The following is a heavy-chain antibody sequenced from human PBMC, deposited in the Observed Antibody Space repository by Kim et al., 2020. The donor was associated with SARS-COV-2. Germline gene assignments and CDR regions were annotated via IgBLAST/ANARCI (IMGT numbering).Heavy chain of an antibody. J-gene: IGHJ3*02. D-gene: IGHD3-3*01. CDR1: GFTFSSYS. V-gene: IGHV3-21*01. CDR2: ISSSSSYI. Sequence: GGSLRLSCAASGFTFSSYSMNWVRQAPGKGLEWVSSISSSSSYIYYADSVKGRFTISRDNAKNSLYLQMNSLRAEDTAVYYCARVTGFGVVPDAFDIWGQGTMVTVSS. CDR3: ARVTGFGVVPDAFDI.